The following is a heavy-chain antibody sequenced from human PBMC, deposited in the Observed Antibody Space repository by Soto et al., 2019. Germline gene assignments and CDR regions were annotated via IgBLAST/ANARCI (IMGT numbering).Heavy chain of an antibody. J-gene: IGHJ6*02. CDR1: GYTFTSYA. CDR3: ARVGAGIVGGMDV. V-gene: IGHV1-3*01. CDR2: INAGNGNT. D-gene: IGHD2-15*01. Sequence: QVQLVQSGAEVKKPGASVKVSCKASGYTFTSYAMHWVRQAPGQRLEWMGWINAGNGNTKYSQKFQGRVTITRDTSASTAYMELSSLRAEDTAVYYWARVGAGIVGGMDVWGQGPTVTVSS.